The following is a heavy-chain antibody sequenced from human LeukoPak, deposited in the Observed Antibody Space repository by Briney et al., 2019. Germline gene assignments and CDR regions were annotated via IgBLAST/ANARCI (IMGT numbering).Heavy chain of an antibody. CDR3: TRERPRDGNNPPVDH. CDR2: MYHSGST. J-gene: IGHJ4*02. V-gene: IGHV4-38-2*02. CDR1: GYSISSGYY. Sequence: SETLSLTCSVSGYSISSGYYWGWIRQPPGKGLEWIASMYHSGSTYYNPSLKSRVTISLDMSKTQFSLKLNSVTAADTAVYYCTRERPRDGNNPPVDHWGQGTLVTVSS. D-gene: IGHD5-24*01.